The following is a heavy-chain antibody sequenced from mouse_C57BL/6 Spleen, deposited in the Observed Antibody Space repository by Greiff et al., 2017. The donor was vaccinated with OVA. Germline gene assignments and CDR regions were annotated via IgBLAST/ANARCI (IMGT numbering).Heavy chain of an antibody. CDR3: ARSYGSSLYYFDY. J-gene: IGHJ2*01. V-gene: IGHV1-61*01. CDR1: GYTFTSYW. CDR2: IYPSDSET. D-gene: IGHD1-1*01. Sequence: QVQLQQPGAELVRPGSSVKLSCKASGYTFTSYWMAWVKQRPGQGLEWIGNIYPSDSETHYNQKFKDKATLTVDKSSSTAYMQLSSLTSEDSAVYYCARSYGSSLYYFDYWGQGTTLTVSS.